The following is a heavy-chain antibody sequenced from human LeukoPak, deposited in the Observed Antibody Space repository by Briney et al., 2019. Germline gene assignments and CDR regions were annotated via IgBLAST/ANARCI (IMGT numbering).Heavy chain of an antibody. CDR1: GGSFSGYY. Sequence: PSETLSLTCAVYGGSFSGYYWSWIRQPPGKGLEWIGEINHSGSTNYNPSLKSRVTISVDTSKNQFSLKLSSVTAADTAVYYCARDDSGASVFGYGGTPPRGFDYWGQGTLVTVSS. D-gene: IGHD4-23*01. V-gene: IGHV4-34*01. CDR3: ARDDSGASVFGYGGTPPRGFDY. J-gene: IGHJ4*02. CDR2: INHSGST.